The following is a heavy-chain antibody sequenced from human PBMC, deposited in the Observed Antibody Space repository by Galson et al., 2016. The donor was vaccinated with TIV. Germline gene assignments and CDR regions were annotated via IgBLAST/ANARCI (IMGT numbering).Heavy chain of an antibody. V-gene: IGHV3-30*04. CDR1: GFTFSSYA. CDR3: ARDPTGGSYHFDY. CDR2: ISNDGSDI. J-gene: IGHJ4*02. Sequence: SLRLSCAASGFTFSSYALHWVRQAPGKALEWVGGISNDGSDIYYGDSVKGRFTISRDKSKNTLSLQMVSLRTEDTAVYYCARDPTGGSYHFDYWGQGALVIVS. D-gene: IGHD7-27*01.